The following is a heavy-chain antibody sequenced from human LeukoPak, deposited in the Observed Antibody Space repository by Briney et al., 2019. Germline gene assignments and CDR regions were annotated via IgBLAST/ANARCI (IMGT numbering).Heavy chain of an antibody. CDR3: ARGEWFGELHIDY. CDR2: IWYDGSNK. CDR1: GFTFSSYG. V-gene: IGHV3-33*01. D-gene: IGHD3-10*01. Sequence: GGSLRLSCAASGFTFSSYGMHWVRQAPGKGLEWVAVIWYDGSNKYYADSVKGRFTISRDNSKHTLYLQMNSLRAEDTAVYYCARGEWFGELHIDYWGQGTLVTVSS. J-gene: IGHJ4*02.